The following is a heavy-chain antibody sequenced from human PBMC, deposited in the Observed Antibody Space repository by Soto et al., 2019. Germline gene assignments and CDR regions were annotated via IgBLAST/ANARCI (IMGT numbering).Heavy chain of an antibody. CDR1: GYTFTVYY. Sequence: ASVKVFCEASGYTFTVYYMHWVRQAPGQGLEWMGWINPKSGGTMYPQKFQGRVTMTWDTSISTAYMALTRLRSDDTAVYYCARDLAKGGGSAGFDYWGQGTLVTVSS. D-gene: IGHD1-26*01. CDR2: INPKSGGT. V-gene: IGHV1-2*02. CDR3: ARDLAKGGGSAGFDY. J-gene: IGHJ4*02.